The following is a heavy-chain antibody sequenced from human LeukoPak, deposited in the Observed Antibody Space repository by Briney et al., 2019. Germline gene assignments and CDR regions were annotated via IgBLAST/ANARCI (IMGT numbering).Heavy chain of an antibody. D-gene: IGHD6-13*01. CDR1: GFTFSTYS. CDR2: ISSSSSII. J-gene: IGHJ4*02. Sequence: PGGSLRLSCVASGFTFSTYSMNWVRQAPGKGLEWVSYISSSSSIIYYADSVKGRFTISRDNAKNSLYLQMNSLRAEDTAVYYCARDDIAATGPSFDYWGQGTLVTVSS. CDR3: ARDDIAATGPSFDY. V-gene: IGHV3-48*04.